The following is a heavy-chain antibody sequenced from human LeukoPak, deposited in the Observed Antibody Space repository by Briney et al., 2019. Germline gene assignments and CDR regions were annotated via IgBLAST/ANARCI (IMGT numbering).Heavy chain of an antibody. Sequence: ASVKVSCKVSGYTLTELSMHWVRQAPGKGLEWMGDFDPEDGETIYAQKFQGRVTMTEDTSTDTAYMELSSLRSEDTAVYYCATRRRDGYSSSWYYFDYWGQGTLVTVSS. CDR3: ATRRRDGYSSSWYYFDY. V-gene: IGHV1-24*01. CDR2: FDPEDGET. J-gene: IGHJ4*02. D-gene: IGHD6-13*01. CDR1: GYTLTELS.